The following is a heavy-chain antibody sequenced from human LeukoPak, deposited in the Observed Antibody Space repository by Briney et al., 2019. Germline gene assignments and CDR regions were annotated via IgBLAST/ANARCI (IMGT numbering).Heavy chain of an antibody. Sequence: SQTLSLTCTVSGDSISSGDYYWSWIRQPAGKGLEWIGRISSSGSTNYNPSLKSRVTISVDTSKNQFSLKLRSVTAADTAVYYCARGRIARLPYFDYWGQGTLVTVSS. V-gene: IGHV4-61*02. CDR1: GDSISSGDYY. J-gene: IGHJ4*02. CDR2: ISSSGST. D-gene: IGHD5-18*01. CDR3: ARGRIARLPYFDY.